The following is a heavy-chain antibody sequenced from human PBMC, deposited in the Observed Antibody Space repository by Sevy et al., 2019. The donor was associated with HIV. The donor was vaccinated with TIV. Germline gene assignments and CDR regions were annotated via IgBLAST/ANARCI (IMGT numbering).Heavy chain of an antibody. CDR2: VVTDTGKA. CDR3: AREVLRLDY. Sequence: VSVKVSCKASGYTFNRYSMNWVRQAPGQGLEWMGWVVTDTGKATYAPGFTGRFVFSFDTSVSTAYLQISSLKAEDAAVYYCAREVLRLDYWAREPWSPSPQ. D-gene: IGHD1-26*01. CDR1: GYTFNRYS. V-gene: IGHV7-4-1*01. J-gene: IGHJ4*02.